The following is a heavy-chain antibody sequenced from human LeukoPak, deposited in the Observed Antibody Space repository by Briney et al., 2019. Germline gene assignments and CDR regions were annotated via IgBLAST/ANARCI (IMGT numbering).Heavy chain of an antibody. CDR1: GFTFTNYD. CDR2: ISGGGGST. CDR3: AKDRRITAPLFDY. D-gene: IGHD1-20*01. V-gene: IGHV3-23*01. J-gene: IGHJ4*02. Sequence: GGSLRLSCAASGFTFTNYDMSWVRQAPGKGLEWVSTISGGGGSTFYADSVKGRFTSSRDNSKNTLSLQMNSLRAEDTAVYYCAKDRRITAPLFDYWGQGTLVTVSS.